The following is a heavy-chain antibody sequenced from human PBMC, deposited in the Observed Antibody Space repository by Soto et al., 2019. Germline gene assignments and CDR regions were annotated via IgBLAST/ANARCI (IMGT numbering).Heavy chain of an antibody. J-gene: IGHJ4*02. CDR2: INQDGGGT. CDR3: ARYFRGSGRYFFDY. D-gene: IGHD6-19*01. CDR1: GFTFITSF. Sequence: VGSLRLSCVASGFTFITSFMGWVRQAPGKGLEWVANINQDGGGTYYVDSVEGRFTISRDNAKDSLYLQMNSLRGEDTAVYYCARYFRGSGRYFFDYWGQGTLVTVSS. V-gene: IGHV3-7*03.